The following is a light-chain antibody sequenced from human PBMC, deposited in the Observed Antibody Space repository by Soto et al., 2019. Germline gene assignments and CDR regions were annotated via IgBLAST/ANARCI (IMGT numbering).Light chain of an antibody. CDR2: RDT. V-gene: IGLV3-9*01. Sequence: SYELAQPLSVSVALGQTARITCGGNNIGSKNVHWYQQKPGQAPVLVIYRDTNRPSGIPERFSDSKSGNTATLTISRAQAGDEGDYYCQVWDSSTVVFGGGTKVTVL. CDR1: NIGSKN. CDR3: QVWDSSTVV. J-gene: IGLJ2*01.